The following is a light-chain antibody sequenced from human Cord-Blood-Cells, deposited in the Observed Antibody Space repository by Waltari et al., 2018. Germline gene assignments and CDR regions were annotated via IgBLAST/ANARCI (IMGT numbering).Light chain of an antibody. CDR3: CSYAGSSTV. J-gene: IGLJ3*02. CDR2: EGS. CDR1: SSDAGSYNL. Sequence: QSALTQPASVSGSPGQSIPLSCTGTSSDAGSYNLVSWYPQPPGKAPKLMIYEGSKRPSGVSNRFSGSKSGNTASLTISGLQAEDEADYYCCSYAGSSTVFGGGTKLTVL. V-gene: IGLV2-23*01.